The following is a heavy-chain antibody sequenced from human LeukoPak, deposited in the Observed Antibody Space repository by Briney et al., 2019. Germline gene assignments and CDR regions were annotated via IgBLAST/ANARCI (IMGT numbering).Heavy chain of an antibody. CDR1: GGSISSSSYY. CDR3: AKSSGWYFDH. J-gene: IGHJ4*02. V-gene: IGHV4-39*01. CDR2: IYYSGST. D-gene: IGHD6-19*01. Sequence: SETLSLTCTVSGGSISSSSYYWGWIRQSPGRGLVWVGTIYYSGSTYYNPSLKSRVTISVDTSKNQFSLRLSSVTAADTAMYYCAKSSGWYFDHWGQGTLVTVSP.